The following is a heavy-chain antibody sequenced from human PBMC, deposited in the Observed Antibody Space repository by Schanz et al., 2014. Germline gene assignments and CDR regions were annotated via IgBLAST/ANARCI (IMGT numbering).Heavy chain of an antibody. J-gene: IGHJ4*02. Sequence: QVQLQQWGAGLLKPSETLSLICSVSGTSITSSTYYWSWIRQPAGKGLEWIGRIFTSGSTDYNPSLKSRVTMSVDTSKNQFSLKLSSVTAADTAVYYCARDLEGFDYWGQGTLVTVSS. D-gene: IGHD1-1*01. CDR2: IFTSGST. V-gene: IGHV4-61*02. CDR1: GTSITSSTYY. CDR3: ARDLEGFDY.